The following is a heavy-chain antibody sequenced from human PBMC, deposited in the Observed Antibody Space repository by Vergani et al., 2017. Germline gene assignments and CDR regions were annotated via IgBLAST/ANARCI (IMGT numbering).Heavy chain of an antibody. D-gene: IGHD3-3*01. V-gene: IGHV4-34*01. CDR2: INHSGST. J-gene: IGHJ3*02. CDR1: GGSFSGYY. CDR3: ARGRVTIVGVVISRNDAFDI. Sequence: QVQLQQWGAGLLKPSETLSLTCAVYGGSFSGYYWSWIRQPPGTGLEWIGEINHSGSTNYNPSLKSRVTISVDTSKNQFSLKLSSVTAADTAVYYCARGRVTIVGVVISRNDAFDIWGQGTMVTVSS.